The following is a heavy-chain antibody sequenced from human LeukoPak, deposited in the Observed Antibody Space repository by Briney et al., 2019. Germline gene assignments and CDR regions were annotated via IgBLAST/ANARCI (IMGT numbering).Heavy chain of an antibody. Sequence: GGSLRLSGAASGFTFSSYSMNWVRQAPGKGLEWVSSISSSSSYIYYADSVKGRFTISRDNAKNSLYLQMNSLRAEDTAVYYCARGRFGELSGYWGQGTLVTVSS. J-gene: IGHJ4*02. D-gene: IGHD3-10*01. CDR3: ARGRFGELSGY. V-gene: IGHV3-21*01. CDR1: GFTFSSYS. CDR2: ISSSSSYI.